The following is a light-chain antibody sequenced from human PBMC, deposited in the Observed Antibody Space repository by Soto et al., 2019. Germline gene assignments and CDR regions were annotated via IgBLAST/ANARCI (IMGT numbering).Light chain of an antibody. V-gene: IGKV3-20*01. J-gene: IGKJ1*01. Sequence: VLNQSPSTLSLSPGERATLSCRASQSVSSSYLAWYQQQPGQAPRLLIYGASSRATGIPGRFSGSGSGTDFTLTISRLEPEDFAVYYCQQYGSSSWTFGQVTKVDIK. CDR1: QSVSSSY. CDR3: QQYGSSSWT. CDR2: GAS.